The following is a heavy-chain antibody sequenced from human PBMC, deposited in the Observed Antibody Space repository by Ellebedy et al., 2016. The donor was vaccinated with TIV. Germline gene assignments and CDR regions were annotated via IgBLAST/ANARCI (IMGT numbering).Heavy chain of an antibody. D-gene: IGHD3-10*01. Sequence: GESLKISCAASGFTFSSYSMNWVRQAPGKGLEWVAFIRYDGSNKYYADSVKGRFTISRDNSKNTLYLQMNSLRAEDTAVYYCAAGYYYGMDVWGQGTTVTVSS. CDR2: IRYDGSNK. V-gene: IGHV3-30*02. CDR3: AAGYYYGMDV. J-gene: IGHJ6*02. CDR1: GFTFSSYS.